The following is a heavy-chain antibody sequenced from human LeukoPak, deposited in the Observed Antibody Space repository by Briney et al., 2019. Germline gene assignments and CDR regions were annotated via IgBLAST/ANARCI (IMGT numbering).Heavy chain of an antibody. J-gene: IGHJ6*03. CDR1: GYTFTNYY. CDR3: ARDTRTMTAVTRGQHYYYMDV. CDR2: INPSDGGT. D-gene: IGHD4-17*01. V-gene: IGHV1-46*01. Sequence: ASVRVSCKASGYTFTNYYLHWVRQAPGHGLEWMAIINPSDGGTYYEQKLQGRVTVTRDTSTSTVYMELSSLRSEDTAVYYCARDTRTMTAVTRGQHYYYMDVWGKGTTVTVSS.